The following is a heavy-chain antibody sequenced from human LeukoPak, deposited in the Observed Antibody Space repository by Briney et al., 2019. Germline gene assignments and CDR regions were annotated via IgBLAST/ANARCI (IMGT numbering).Heavy chain of an antibody. D-gene: IGHD2-2*01. V-gene: IGHV1-18*04. CDR1: GYTFTSYG. Sequence: ASVKVSCKASGYTFTSYGISWVRQAPGQGLEWMGWISAYNGNTNYAQKLQGRVTMTTDTSTSTAYMELRSLRPGDTAVYYCARAWIVVVPAAILPLWFDPWGQGTLVTVSS. CDR3: ARAWIVVVPAAILPLWFDP. CDR2: ISAYNGNT. J-gene: IGHJ5*02.